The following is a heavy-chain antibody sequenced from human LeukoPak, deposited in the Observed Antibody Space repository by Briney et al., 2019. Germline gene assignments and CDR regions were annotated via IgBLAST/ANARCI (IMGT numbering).Heavy chain of an antibody. V-gene: IGHV3-21*01. D-gene: IGHD3/OR15-3a*01. CDR2: ISSSSSYI. Sequence: VSAISSSSSYIYYADSVKGRFTISRDNAKNSLYLQMNSLRAEDTAVYYCARASTWTDAFDIWGQGTMVTVSS. CDR3: ARASTWTDAFDI. J-gene: IGHJ3*02.